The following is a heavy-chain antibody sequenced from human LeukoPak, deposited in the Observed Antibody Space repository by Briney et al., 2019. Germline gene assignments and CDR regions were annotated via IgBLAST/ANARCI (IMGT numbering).Heavy chain of an antibody. J-gene: IGHJ4*02. D-gene: IGHD4-23*01. CDR3: ARGRRTTVVSSYFDY. Sequence: GGSLRLSCAASGFTFSSYGMSWVRQAPGKGLEWVSAISGSGGSTYYADSVKGRFTISRDNSKNTLYLQMNSLRAEDTAVYYCARGRRTTVVSSYFDYWGQGTLVTVSS. CDR2: ISGSGGST. CDR1: GFTFSSYG. V-gene: IGHV3-23*01.